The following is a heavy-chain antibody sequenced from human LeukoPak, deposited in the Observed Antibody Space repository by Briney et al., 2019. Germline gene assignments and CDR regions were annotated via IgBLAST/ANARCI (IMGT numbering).Heavy chain of an antibody. J-gene: IGHJ4*02. CDR1: GGTFSSYA. D-gene: IGHD1-7*01. CDR2: IIPIFGTA. V-gene: IGHV1-69*05. CDR3: ARVNWNYHTSWAS. Sequence: GSSVKVSCKAPGGTFSSYAISSVRQAPGQGLEWMGGIIPIFGTATYAQKFHGRVTITTDESTRTTYMDLSSLRSEHTAVYYCARVNWNYHTSWASWGQGTLVTVSS.